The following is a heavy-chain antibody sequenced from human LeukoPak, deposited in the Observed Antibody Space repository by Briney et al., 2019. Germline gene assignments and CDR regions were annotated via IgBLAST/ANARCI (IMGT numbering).Heavy chain of an antibody. J-gene: IGHJ3*02. CDR2: IYYSGST. Sequence: SETLSLTCTVSGGSIGSYYWSWIRQPPGKGLEWIGYIYYSGSTNYNPSLKSRVTISVDTSKNQFSLKLSSVTAADTAVYYCARKTNSDAFDIWGQGTMVTVSS. D-gene: IGHD2-8*01. CDR3: ARKTNSDAFDI. CDR1: GGSIGSYY. V-gene: IGHV4-59*01.